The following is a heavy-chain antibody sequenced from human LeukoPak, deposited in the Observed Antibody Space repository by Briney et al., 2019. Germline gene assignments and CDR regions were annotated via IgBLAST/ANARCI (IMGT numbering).Heavy chain of an antibody. CDR3: ARAGVISATPTY. CDR2: IFSGGDT. Sequence: GGSLRLSCAPSRLTVSVNFMNWVRQAPGKGLEWVSVIFSGGDTYYADSVKGRFTISRDNSKNTLYLQMNSLRADDTAVYYCARAGVISATPTYWGQGTLVTVSS. J-gene: IGHJ4*02. V-gene: IGHV3-53*01. D-gene: IGHD3-16*02. CDR1: RLTVSVNF.